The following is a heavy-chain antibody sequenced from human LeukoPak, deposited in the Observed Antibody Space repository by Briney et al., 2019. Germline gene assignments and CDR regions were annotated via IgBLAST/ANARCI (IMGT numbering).Heavy chain of an antibody. Sequence: GGSLRLSCAASGFTVSTNYMNWVRRAPGKGLEWVSVISGSGGSTYYADSVKGRFTISRDNSKNTLYLQMNSLRAEDTAVYYCAKSRYARSSYGMDVWGQGTTVTVSS. CDR1: GFTVSTNY. CDR2: ISGSGGST. D-gene: IGHD3-9*01. J-gene: IGHJ6*02. V-gene: IGHV3-23*01. CDR3: AKSRYARSSYGMDV.